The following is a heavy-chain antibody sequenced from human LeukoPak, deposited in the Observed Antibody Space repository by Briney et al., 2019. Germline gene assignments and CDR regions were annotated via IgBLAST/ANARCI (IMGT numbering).Heavy chain of an antibody. J-gene: IGHJ5*02. D-gene: IGHD6-13*01. CDR1: GFTFSSYW. CDR2: IKQDGSEK. Sequence: GGSLRLSCVASGFTFSSYWMSWVRQAPGKGLEWVANIKQDGSEKYYVDSVKGRFTISRDNAKNSLYLQMNSLRAEDTAVYYCAREGRAYRYSSSWYPTPSWFDPWGQGTLVTVSS. V-gene: IGHV3-7*01. CDR3: AREGRAYRYSSSWYPTPSWFDP.